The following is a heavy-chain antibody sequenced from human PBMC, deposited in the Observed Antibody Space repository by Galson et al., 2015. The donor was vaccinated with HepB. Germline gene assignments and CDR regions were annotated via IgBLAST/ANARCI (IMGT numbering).Heavy chain of an antibody. J-gene: IGHJ4*02. Sequence: QSGAEVKKPGESLKISFEGSGYTFTTYWIVWVRQMPGKGLEWMGIIYPGDSGTRYSPSLQGQVTISADKSISTAYLQWNSLKASDTAMFYCARFTTSRDYLDYWGQGTLVTVSS. CDR1: GYTFTTYW. CDR2: IYPGDSGT. V-gene: IGHV5-51*01. CDR3: ARFTTSRDYLDY. D-gene: IGHD2-2*01.